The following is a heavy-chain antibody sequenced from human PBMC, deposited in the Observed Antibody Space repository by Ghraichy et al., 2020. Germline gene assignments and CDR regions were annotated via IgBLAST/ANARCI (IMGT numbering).Heavy chain of an antibody. Sequence: GGSLRLSCAASGFTFSSYAMSWVRQAPGKGLEWVSAISGSGGSTYYAYSVKGRFTISRDNSKNTLYLQMNRLRAEDTAVYYCAKEYYDDSSGYKIPGGFDYWGQGTLVTVSS. D-gene: IGHD3-22*01. CDR1: GFTFSSYA. J-gene: IGHJ4*02. CDR3: AKEYYDDSSGYKIPGGFDY. CDR2: ISGSGGST. V-gene: IGHV3-23*01.